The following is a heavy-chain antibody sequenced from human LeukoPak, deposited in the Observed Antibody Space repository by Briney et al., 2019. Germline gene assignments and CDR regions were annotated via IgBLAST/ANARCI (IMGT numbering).Heavy chain of an antibody. CDR2: IYYSGST. Sequence: PSETLSLTCTVSGGFISSSSYYWGWIRQPPGKGLEWIGSIYYSGSTYYNPSLKSRVTISVDTSKNQFSLKLSSVTAADTAVYYCARESFKWSYYLDYWGQGTLVTVSS. CDR3: ARESFKWSYYLDY. D-gene: IGHD2-15*01. V-gene: IGHV4-39*07. J-gene: IGHJ4*02. CDR1: GGFISSSSYY.